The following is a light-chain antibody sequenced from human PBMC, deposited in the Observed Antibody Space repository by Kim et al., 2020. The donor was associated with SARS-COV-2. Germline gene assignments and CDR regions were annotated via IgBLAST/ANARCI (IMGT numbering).Light chain of an antibody. CDR1: NSISSR. CDR2: GAS. Sequence: DIQMTQSPSSLSASVGDRVTITCRASNSISSRLIWHQQKPGKAPKLLIYGASSLQSGVPSRFSGSGSGTDFTLTISSLQPEDFATYYCQQIYSIPNTFGQGTKLEI. J-gene: IGKJ2*01. CDR3: QQIYSIPNT. V-gene: IGKV1-39*01.